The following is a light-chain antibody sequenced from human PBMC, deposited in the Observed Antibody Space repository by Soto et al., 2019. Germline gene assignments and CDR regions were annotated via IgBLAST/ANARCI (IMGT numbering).Light chain of an antibody. J-gene: IGLJ2*01. V-gene: IGLV1-44*01. CDR1: SSNIGTNT. CDR3: AAWDGSLNAVL. CDR2: TND. Sequence: QSALTQPPSASGTPGQRVTISCSGSSSNIGTNTVNWYQQLPGTAPTLLIYTNDQRPSGVPDRFSGSKSGTSASLAISGLQSEDEADYYCAAWDGSLNAVLFGGGTKLTVL.